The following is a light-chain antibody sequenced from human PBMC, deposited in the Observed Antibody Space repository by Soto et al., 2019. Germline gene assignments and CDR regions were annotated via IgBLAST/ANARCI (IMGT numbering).Light chain of an antibody. Sequence: PGARATLSCRASQSVSSSYLAWYQQKPGQAPRLLIYGASSRATGIPDRFSGSGSGTDFTLTISRLEPEDFAVYYCQQYDSSPLTFGGGTKVEIK. V-gene: IGKV3-20*01. CDR1: QSVSSSY. J-gene: IGKJ4*01. CDR3: QQYDSSPLT. CDR2: GAS.